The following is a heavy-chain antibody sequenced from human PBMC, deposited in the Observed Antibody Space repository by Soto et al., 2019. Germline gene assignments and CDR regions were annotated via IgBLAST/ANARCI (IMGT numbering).Heavy chain of an antibody. J-gene: IGHJ6*02. CDR1: GFTVSSNY. CDR3: ARVQRLGSGAYYYYGMDV. D-gene: IGHD1-26*01. V-gene: IGHV3-53*01. CDR2: IYSGGST. Sequence: GGSLRLSCAASGFTVSSNYMSWVRQAPGKGLEWVSVIYSGGSTYYPDSVKGRFTISRDNSKNTLYLQMNSLRAEDTAVYYCARVQRLGSGAYYYYGMDVWGQGTTVTVSS.